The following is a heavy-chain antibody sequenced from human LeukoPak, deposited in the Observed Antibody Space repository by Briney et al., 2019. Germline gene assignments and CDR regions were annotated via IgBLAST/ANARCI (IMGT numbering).Heavy chain of an antibody. V-gene: IGHV1-2*02. CDR2: INPNDGDT. Sequence: ASVKVSCKASGYTFTDYYMHWVRQAPGQGFEWMGWINPNDGDTYYAQKFQGRVTMTRDTSINTAHMEVSRLGSDDTSVYYCARANFLYCSSSSCLFDYWGQGTLVTVSS. J-gene: IGHJ4*02. CDR3: ARANFLYCSSSSCLFDY. CDR1: GYTFTDYY. D-gene: IGHD2-2*01.